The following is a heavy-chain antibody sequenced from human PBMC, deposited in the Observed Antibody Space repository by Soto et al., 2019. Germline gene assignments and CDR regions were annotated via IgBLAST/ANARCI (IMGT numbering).Heavy chain of an antibody. V-gene: IGHV1-46*01. D-gene: IGHD6-13*01. Sequence: GASVKVSCKASGYTFTSYYMHWVRQAPGQGLEWMGIINPSGGSTSYAQKFQGRVTMTRDTSTSTVYMELSSLRSEDTAVYYCARDLKGRIAAAGANYYYYYMDVWGKGATVTVSS. CDR2: INPSGGST. CDR1: GYTFTSYY. CDR3: ARDLKGRIAAAGANYYYYYMDV. J-gene: IGHJ6*03.